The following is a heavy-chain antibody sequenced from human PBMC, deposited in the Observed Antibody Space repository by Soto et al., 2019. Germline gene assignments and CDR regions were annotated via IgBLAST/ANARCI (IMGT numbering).Heavy chain of an antibody. CDR3: ASHGANSGSYSEYFQY. D-gene: IGHD1-26*01. CDR1: GDSISSSTYF. CDR2: VDYSGTT. Sequence: QLQLQESGPGLVKPSETLSLTCTVSGDSISSSTYFWGWIRQPPGKGLEWIGSVDYSGTTYYNTSLKTRTPTSRDTANNHSSLTLSPVTAAHADVYYCASHGANSGSYSEYFQYWGQGTLVTFSS. V-gene: IGHV4-39*02. J-gene: IGHJ1*01.